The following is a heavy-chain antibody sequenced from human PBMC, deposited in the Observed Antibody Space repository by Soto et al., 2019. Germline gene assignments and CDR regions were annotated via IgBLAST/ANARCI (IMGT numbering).Heavy chain of an antibody. J-gene: IGHJ5*02. D-gene: IGHD6-13*01. V-gene: IGHV4-34*01. Sequence: QVQLQQWGAGLLKPSETLSLTCAVYGGSFSGYYWSWIRQPPGQGLEWIGEINHSGSTNYNPSLKSRVTIPVDTSKNQFSLKLSSVTAADTAVYYCASRPQDIAAAGSNWFDPWGQGTLVTVSS. CDR2: INHSGST. CDR1: GGSFSGYY. CDR3: ASRPQDIAAAGSNWFDP.